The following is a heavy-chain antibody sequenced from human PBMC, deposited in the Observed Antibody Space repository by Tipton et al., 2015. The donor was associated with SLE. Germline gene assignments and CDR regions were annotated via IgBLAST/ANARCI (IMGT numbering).Heavy chain of an antibody. D-gene: IGHD5-12*01. CDR1: GYSIRDGYY. CDR3: ARRHYSGPFDS. CDR2: IHHSGIT. Sequence: TLSLTCNVSGYSIRDGYYWGWIRQAPGKGLEWIGTIHHSGITYYNPSLKSRVTISVDTSKNQFSLKVRSVTAADTAVYYCARRHYSGPFDSWGQGTLVTVSS. J-gene: IGHJ4*02. V-gene: IGHV4-38-2*02.